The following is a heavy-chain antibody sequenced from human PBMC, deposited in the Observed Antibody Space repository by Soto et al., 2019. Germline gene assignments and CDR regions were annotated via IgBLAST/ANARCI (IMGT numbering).Heavy chain of an antibody. CDR1: RGSITSGGSS. CDR2: IYHSGST. J-gene: IGHJ1*01. CDR3: ARGATAVLQH. D-gene: IGHD2-21*02. Sequence: LQLHESGSGLVKPSQTLSLTCAVSRGSITSGGSSWSWIRHPPGKGLEWIGYIYHSGSTYYNPSLKSRVALSVDRSKNQFSLQVSYVTGADTAVYYWARGATAVLQHWGQCTLVTVS. V-gene: IGHV4-30-2*01.